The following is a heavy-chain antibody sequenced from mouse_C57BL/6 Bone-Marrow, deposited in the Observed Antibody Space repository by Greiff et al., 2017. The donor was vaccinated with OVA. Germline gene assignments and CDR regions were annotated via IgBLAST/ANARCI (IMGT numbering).Heavy chain of an antibody. CDR3: ARDPPAWFAY. CDR1: GYAFSSSW. Sequence: QVQLQQSGPELVKPGASVKISCKASGYAFSSSWMNWVKQRPGKGLEWIGRIYPGDGDTNYNGKFKGKATLTADKSSSTAYRQLSSLTSEDSAVYFCARDPPAWFAYWGQGTLVTVSA. CDR2: IYPGDGDT. V-gene: IGHV1-82*01. J-gene: IGHJ3*01.